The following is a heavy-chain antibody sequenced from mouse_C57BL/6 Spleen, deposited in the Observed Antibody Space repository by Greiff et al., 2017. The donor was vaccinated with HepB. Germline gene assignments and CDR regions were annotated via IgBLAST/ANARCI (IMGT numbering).Heavy chain of an antibody. CDR2: INYDGSST. V-gene: IGHV5-16*01. J-gene: IGHJ2*01. CDR1: GFTFSDYY. Sequence: EVQVVESEGGLVQPGSSMKLSCTASGFTFSDYYMAWVRQVPEKGLEWVANINYDGSSTYYLVSLKSRFIISRDNAKNILYLQMSSLKSEDTATYYCARDSLYGNYFDYWGQGTTLTVSS. CDR3: ARDSLYGNYFDY. D-gene: IGHD1-1*01.